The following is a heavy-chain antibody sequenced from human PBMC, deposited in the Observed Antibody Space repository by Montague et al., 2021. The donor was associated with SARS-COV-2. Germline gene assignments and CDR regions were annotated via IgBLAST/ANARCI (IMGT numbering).Heavy chain of an antibody. CDR1: GGSFSGYY. J-gene: IGHJ6*03. CDR3: ARGLQRVGPGGLGIGPYYYSYSIDV. Sequence: SETLSLTCAVYGGSFSGYYWSWIRQPPGKGLEWEGEINHSGSTKYNPSLKSRSTISVDTSKNQYSLKLSSVTAAATAVDYCARGLQRVGPGGLGIGPYYYSYSIDVWGQGTMVTVSS. V-gene: IGHV4-34*01. D-gene: IGHD2-2*01. CDR2: INHSGST.